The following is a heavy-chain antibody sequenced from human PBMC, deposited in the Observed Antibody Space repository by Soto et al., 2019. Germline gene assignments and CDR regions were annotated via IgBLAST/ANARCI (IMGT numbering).Heavy chain of an antibody. J-gene: IGHJ6*02. CDR2: IVVGSGNT. D-gene: IGHD3-3*02. CDR1: GFTFTSSA. V-gene: IGHV1-58*01. Sequence: VKVSCKASGFTFTSSAVQWVRQARGQRLEWIGWIVVGSGNTNYAQKFQERVTITRDMSTSTAYMGLSSLRSEDTAVYYCAEDSRPHIWSGYLGYYYYGMDVWGQGTTVTVSS. CDR3: AEDSRPHIWSGYLGYYYYGMDV.